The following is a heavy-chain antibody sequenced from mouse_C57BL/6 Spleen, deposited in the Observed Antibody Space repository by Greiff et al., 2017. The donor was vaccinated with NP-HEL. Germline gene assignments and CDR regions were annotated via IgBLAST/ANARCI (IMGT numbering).Heavy chain of an antibody. Sequence: VQLQQPGAELVRPGTSVKLSCKASGYTFTSYWMHWVKQRPGQGLEWIGVIDPSDSYTNYNQKFKGKATLTVDTSSSTAYMQLSSLTSEDSAVYYCALPGIGYWGQGTTLTVSS. J-gene: IGHJ2*01. V-gene: IGHV1-59*01. CDR2: IDPSDSYT. CDR3: ALPGIGY. CDR1: GYTFTSYW.